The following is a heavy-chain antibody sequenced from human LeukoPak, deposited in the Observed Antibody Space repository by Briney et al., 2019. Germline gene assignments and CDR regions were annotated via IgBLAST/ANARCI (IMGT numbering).Heavy chain of an antibody. CDR2: INPNSGGT. CDR3: ARVRRNYRSARFDP. D-gene: IGHD1-7*01. Sequence: ASVTVSCKASGYTFTGYYMHWVRQAPGQGLEWMGWINPNSGGTNYAQKFQGRVTMTRDTSISTAYMELSRLRSDDTAVYYCARVRRNYRSARFDPWGQGTLVTVSS. CDR1: GYTFTGYY. J-gene: IGHJ5*02. V-gene: IGHV1-2*02.